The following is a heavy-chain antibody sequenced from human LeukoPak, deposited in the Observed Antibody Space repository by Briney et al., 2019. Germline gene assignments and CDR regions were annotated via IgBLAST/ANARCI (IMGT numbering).Heavy chain of an antibody. V-gene: IGHV4-59*08. CDR3: ARHEFGSSLDY. CDR2: IYYSGST. Sequence: SETLSLTCTVSGGSISSYYWSWIRQPPGKGLEWIGYIYYSGSTNYNPSLKSRVTISVDTCKNQFSLKLSSVTAADTAVYYCARHEFGSSLDYWGQGTLVTVSS. D-gene: IGHD6-13*01. J-gene: IGHJ4*02. CDR1: GGSISSYY.